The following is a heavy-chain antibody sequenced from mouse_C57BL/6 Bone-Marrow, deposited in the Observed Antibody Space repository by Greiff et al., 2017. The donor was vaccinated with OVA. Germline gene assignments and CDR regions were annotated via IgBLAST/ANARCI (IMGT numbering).Heavy chain of an antibody. D-gene: IGHD2-5*01. CDR2: IDPANGNT. Sequence: VHVKQSVAELVRPGASVKLSCTASGFNIKNTYMHWVKQRPEQGLEWIGRIDPANGNTKYAPKFQGKATITADTSSNTAYLQLSSLTSEDTAIYYCAEHYSNPYWYFDVWGTGTTVTVSS. CDR1: GFNIKNTY. V-gene: IGHV14-3*01. J-gene: IGHJ1*03. CDR3: AEHYSNPYWYFDV.